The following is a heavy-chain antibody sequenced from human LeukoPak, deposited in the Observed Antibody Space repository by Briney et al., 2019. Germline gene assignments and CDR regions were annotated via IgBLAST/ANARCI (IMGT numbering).Heavy chain of an antibody. CDR2: ISGVGAKP. CDR3: AKLSPHGGIGY. D-gene: IGHD4-23*01. V-gene: IGHV3-23*01. CDR1: GFTFSDYA. Sequence: GGSLRLSCAASGFTFSDYAMSWVRQAPGKGLEWVSAISGVGAKPYYTDSVKGRFTISRDNSKNTLYLQLNSLRADDTAVYYCAKLSPHGGIGYWGQGTLVTVSS. J-gene: IGHJ4*02.